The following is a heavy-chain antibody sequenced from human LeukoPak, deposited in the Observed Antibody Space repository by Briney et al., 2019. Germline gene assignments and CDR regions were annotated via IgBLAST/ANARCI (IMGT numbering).Heavy chain of an antibody. V-gene: IGHV1-69*13. J-gene: IGHJ4*02. CDR2: IIPIFGTA. D-gene: IGHD6-19*01. CDR1: GGTFSSYA. Sequence: ASVKVSCKASGGTFSSYAISWVRQAPGQGLEWMGGIIPIFGTANYAQKFQGRVTITADESTSTAYMERSSLRSEDTAVYYCAREGIAVAGTPSFDYWGQGTLVTVSP. CDR3: AREGIAVAGTPSFDY.